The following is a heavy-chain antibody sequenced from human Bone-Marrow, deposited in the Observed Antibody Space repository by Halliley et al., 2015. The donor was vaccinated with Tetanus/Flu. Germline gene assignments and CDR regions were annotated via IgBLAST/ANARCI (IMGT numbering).Heavy chain of an antibody. CDR2: IDPSDSYT. J-gene: IGHJ4*02. CDR3: ATRVESSDTTVLPDS. V-gene: IGHV5-10-1*01. Sequence: QLVQSGAEVKKPGESLRISCKGSGYTFTDSWINWVRQEPGKGLEWMGKIDPSDSYTNYSPSFQGHVTMSIDTSISTAFLQWSSLKASDAAIYFCATRVESSDTTVLPDSWGQGTLVTVSS. CDR1: GYTFTDSW. D-gene: IGHD4-4*01.